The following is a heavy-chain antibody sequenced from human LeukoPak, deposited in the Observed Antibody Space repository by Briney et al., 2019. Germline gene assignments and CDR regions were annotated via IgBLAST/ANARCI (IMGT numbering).Heavy chain of an antibody. CDR1: GGSINGGNYY. CDR3: AGNYYGSGSYYSEDRY. D-gene: IGHD3-10*01. J-gene: IGHJ4*02. V-gene: IGHV4-61*02. CDR2: ISPSGST. Sequence: SETLSLTCTVSGGSINGGNYYWTWLRQPAGKGLEWIGRISPSGSTNHNPSLTSRVTISVDTSKNQFSLKLSSVTAADTAVYYCAGNYYGSGSYYSEDRYWGQGTLVTVSS.